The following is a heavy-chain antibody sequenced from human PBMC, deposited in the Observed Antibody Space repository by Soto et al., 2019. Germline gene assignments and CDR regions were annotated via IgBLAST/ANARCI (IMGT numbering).Heavy chain of an antibody. CDR3: ARAHPSGELSLDAFDI. J-gene: IGHJ3*02. V-gene: IGHV3-7*01. D-gene: IGHD3-16*02. CDR1: GFTFSSYW. Sequence: GGSLRLSCAASGFTFSSYWMSWVRQAPGKGLEWVANIKQDGSEKYYVDSVKGRFTISRDNAKNSLYLQMNSLRAEDTAVYYCARAHPSGELSLDAFDIWGQGTMVTVSS. CDR2: IKQDGSEK.